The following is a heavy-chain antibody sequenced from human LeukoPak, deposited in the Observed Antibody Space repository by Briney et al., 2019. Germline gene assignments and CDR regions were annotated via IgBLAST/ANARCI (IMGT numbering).Heavy chain of an antibody. CDR3: ARGAIAAAGTQLPYYYYYMDV. D-gene: IGHD6-13*01. V-gene: IGHV1-2*02. J-gene: IGHJ6*03. Sequence: ASMKVSCKASGYTFTAYYIHWVRQAPGQGLEWMGWINPNSGGTNYAQKFQGRVTMTRDTSISTAYMELSRLRSDDTAVYYCARGAIAAAGTQLPYYYYYMDVWGKGTTVTISS. CDR2: INPNSGGT. CDR1: GYTFTAYY.